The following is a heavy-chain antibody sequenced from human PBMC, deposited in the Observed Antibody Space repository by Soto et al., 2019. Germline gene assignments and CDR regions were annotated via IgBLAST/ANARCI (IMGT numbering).Heavy chain of an antibody. CDR2: INHSGST. Sequence: SEPMSLTCALKEWSLSDYFCSWIRQPPGKGLEWIGEINHSGSTNYNPSLKSRVTISVATSQNQVSLKLSSVTAADTAVYYCASCRLARWYHLKRSDYWYFELWGRGTLVTGSS. CDR3: ASCRLARWYHLKRSDYWYFEL. CDR1: EWSLSDYF. V-gene: IGHV4-34*01. D-gene: IGHD1-20*01. J-gene: IGHJ2*01.